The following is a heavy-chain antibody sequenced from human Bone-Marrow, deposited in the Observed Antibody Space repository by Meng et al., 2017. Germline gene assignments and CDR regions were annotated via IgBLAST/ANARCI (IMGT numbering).Heavy chain of an antibody. V-gene: IGHV4-30-2*01. CDR2: IYHSGTT. Sequence: QLQLQESGSGLVKPSQTLSLTCAVSGGSFSSGGYSWSWIRQPPGKGLEWIGYIYHSGTTYYNPSLKSRVTISVDRSKNQFSLKLTSVTAADTAVYYCARDLPYASGAGGFDPWGQGILVTVSS. CDR1: GGSFSSGGYS. D-gene: IGHD3-10*01. J-gene: IGHJ5*02. CDR3: ARDLPYASGAGGFDP.